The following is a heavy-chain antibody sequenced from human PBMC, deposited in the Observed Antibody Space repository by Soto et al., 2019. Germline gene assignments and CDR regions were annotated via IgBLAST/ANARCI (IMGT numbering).Heavy chain of an antibody. CDR3: AKDLY. V-gene: IGHV3-30*18. Sequence: PGGSLRLSCATSGFAFSATVMHWVRQAPGKGLDWVAVISLDRRNRYYTDSVKGRFTISRDNSKNTLYLQMNSLRAEDTAVYYCAKDLYWGQGTLVTVSS. CDR1: GFAFSATV. CDR2: ISLDRRNR. J-gene: IGHJ4*02.